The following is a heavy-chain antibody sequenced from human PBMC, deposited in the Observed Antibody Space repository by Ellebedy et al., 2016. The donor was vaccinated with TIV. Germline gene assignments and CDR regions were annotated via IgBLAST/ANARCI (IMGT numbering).Heavy chain of an antibody. CDR3: AREVGYYDSSGYYPDY. CDR2: ISSSSSYI. J-gene: IGHJ4*02. D-gene: IGHD3-22*01. CDR1: GFTFSSYS. V-gene: IGHV3-21*01. Sequence: PGGSLRLSCAASGFTFSSYSMNWVRQAPGKGLEWVSSISSSSSYIYYADAVKGRFTISRDNAKNSLYLQMNSLRAEDTAVYYCAREVGYYDSSGYYPDYWGQGTLVTVSS.